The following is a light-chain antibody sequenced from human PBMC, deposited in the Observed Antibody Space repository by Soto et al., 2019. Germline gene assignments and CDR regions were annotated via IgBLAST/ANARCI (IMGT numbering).Light chain of an antibody. J-gene: IGLJ3*02. CDR2: EVI. CDR3: SSYSGSDNFVV. CDR1: DSDIGGYNF. Sequence: QSVLTQPPSASGSPGQSVTISCAGTDSDIGGYNFVSWYQQHPGKAPKLMIYEVIKRPSGVPDRFSGSKSGNTASLTVSGLHPEDEAEYYCSSYSGSDNFVVFGGGTKLTVL. V-gene: IGLV2-8*01.